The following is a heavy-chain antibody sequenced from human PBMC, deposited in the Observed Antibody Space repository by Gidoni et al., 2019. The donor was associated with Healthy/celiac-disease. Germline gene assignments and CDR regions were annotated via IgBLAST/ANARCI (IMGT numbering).Heavy chain of an antibody. CDR3: AKGQGSSLYYYYYGMDV. CDR1: GFTFADYA. V-gene: IGHV3-9*01. D-gene: IGHD6-6*01. Sequence: EVQLVESGGGLVQPGRSLSHSCVASGFTFADYAMHWVRQAPGKGLEWVSGIRWNSGSICYADSVKGRFTISRDNAKNSLYLQMNSLRAENTALYYCAKGQGSSLYYYYYGMDVWGQGTTVTVSS. J-gene: IGHJ6*02. CDR2: IRWNSGSI.